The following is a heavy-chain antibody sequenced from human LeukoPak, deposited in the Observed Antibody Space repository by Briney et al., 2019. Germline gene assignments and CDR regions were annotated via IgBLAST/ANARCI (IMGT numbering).Heavy chain of an antibody. V-gene: IGHV3-21*01. CDR2: ISSSSSYI. CDR1: GFTFSSYS. D-gene: IGHD3-10*01. J-gene: IGHJ4*02. Sequence: GGSLRLSCAASGFTFSSYSMNWVRKAPGKGLEWVSSISSSSSYIYYADSVKGRFTISRDNAKNSLYLQMNSLRAEDTAVYYCARAMVRGDYFDYWGQGTLVTVSS. CDR3: ARAMVRGDYFDY.